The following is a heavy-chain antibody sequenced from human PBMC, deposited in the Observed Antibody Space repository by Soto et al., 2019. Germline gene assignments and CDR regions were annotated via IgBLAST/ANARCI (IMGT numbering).Heavy chain of an antibody. V-gene: IGHV4-39*01. CDR2: IYYSGST. J-gene: IGHJ4*02. Sequence: SETLSLTCTVSGGSISSSSYYWGWIRQPPGKGLEWIGSIYYSGSTYYNPSLKSRVTISVDTSKNQFSLKLSSVTAADTAVYYCADGNWNAFDYWGQGTLVTVSS. CDR3: ADGNWNAFDY. D-gene: IGHD1-1*01. CDR1: GGSISSSSYY.